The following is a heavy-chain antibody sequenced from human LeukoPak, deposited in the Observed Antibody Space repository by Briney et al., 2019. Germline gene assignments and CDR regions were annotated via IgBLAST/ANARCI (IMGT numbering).Heavy chain of an antibody. Sequence: SSETLSLTCAVYGGSFSGYYWSWIRQPPGKGLEWVGEINHSGSTNYNPSLKSRVTISIDTSKNQFSLKLSSVTVADTAVYYCARRHTIPYYFDYWGQGTLVTVSS. V-gene: IGHV4-34*01. CDR2: INHSGST. J-gene: IGHJ4*02. CDR3: ARRHTIPYYFDY. D-gene: IGHD3-3*01. CDR1: GGSFSGYY.